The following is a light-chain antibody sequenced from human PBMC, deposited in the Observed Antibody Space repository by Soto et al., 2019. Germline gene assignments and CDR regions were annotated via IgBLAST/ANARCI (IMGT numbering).Light chain of an antibody. Sequence: QSVVTQPPSVSGTPGQRVTILCSGSSSNIGRNNVNWYLQVPGTAPKLVIYNNDQRPSGVPDRFLGAKSGTSASLAISGLQSEDDADFYCASWDDRLSGPIFGGGTKLTVL. V-gene: IGLV1-44*01. CDR2: NND. CDR1: SSNIGRNN. CDR3: ASWDDRLSGPI. J-gene: IGLJ2*01.